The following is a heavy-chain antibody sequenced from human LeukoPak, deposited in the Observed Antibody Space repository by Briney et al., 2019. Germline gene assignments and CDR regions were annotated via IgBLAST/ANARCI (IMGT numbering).Heavy chain of an antibody. CDR3: ARSDYYGSGSHYNENYYYAMDV. CDR1: GYRFSNYF. V-gene: IGHV5-51*01. Sequence: GASLQISCQGSGYRFSNYFIAWVRQMPGKGLEWMGFISPGDSDTTYSPSFQGQVTISADKSISTAYLQWSSLKASDTAMYYCARSDYYGSGSHYNENYYYAMDVWGQGTTVTVSS. J-gene: IGHJ6*02. D-gene: IGHD3-10*01. CDR2: ISPGDSDT.